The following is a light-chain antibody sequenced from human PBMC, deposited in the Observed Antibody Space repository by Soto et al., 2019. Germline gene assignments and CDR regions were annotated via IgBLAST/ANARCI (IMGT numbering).Light chain of an antibody. CDR2: DAS. CDR3: QQGRAIN. CDR1: QSFSSRF. V-gene: IGKV3-20*01. J-gene: IGKJ5*01. Sequence: EIVMTQAPGAICLYTGAIATLSGRASQSFSSRFLAWYQQKPGKATRLLIYDASNRATGIPARFSGSGSGTDLTLTISSLEPEDFAVYYCQQGRAINCGKGTQREIK.